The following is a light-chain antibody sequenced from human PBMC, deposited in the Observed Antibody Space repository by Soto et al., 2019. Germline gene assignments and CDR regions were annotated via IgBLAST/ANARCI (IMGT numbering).Light chain of an antibody. V-gene: IGKV1-5*01. CDR1: QSISNW. Sequence: DIQMTQSPPTLSASVGDRVTITCRASQSISNWLAWYQQKPGKAPKPLISDASSLDGGVPSRFSGSGSGTEFTLTISSLQPDDFATYYCQQYNSWTFGQGTKVEIK. CDR3: QQYNSWT. CDR2: DAS. J-gene: IGKJ1*01.